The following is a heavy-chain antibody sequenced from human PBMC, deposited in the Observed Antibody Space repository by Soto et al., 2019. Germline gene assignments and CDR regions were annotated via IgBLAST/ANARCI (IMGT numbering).Heavy chain of an antibody. V-gene: IGHV4-34*01. CDR1: GGSFSGFY. D-gene: IGHD3-10*01. CDR2: INQSGST. CDR3: ARSPIYGSGSYYNYNWFDP. Sequence: ETLSLTCAVYGGSFSGFYWSWIRQPPGKGLEWIGEINQSGSTNYNPSLKSRVTISVDTSKNQFSLKLSSVTAADTAVYYCARSPIYGSGSYYNYNWFDPWGQGTLVTVSS. J-gene: IGHJ5*02.